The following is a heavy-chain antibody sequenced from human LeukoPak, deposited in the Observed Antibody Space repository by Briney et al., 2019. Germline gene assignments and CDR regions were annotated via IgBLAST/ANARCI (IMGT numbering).Heavy chain of an antibody. V-gene: IGHV3-23*01. CDR1: GFTFDSYA. CDR2: VSRFGGTT. Sequence: GGSLRLSCAASGFTFDSYAMSWVRQAPGKGLEWVSAVSRFGGTTYYADSAKGRFTISRDNSNNTVYLQMNSLRVGDTALYYCAKAPANYGDYVWFDPWGQGTLVTVSS. CDR3: AKAPANYGDYVWFDP. J-gene: IGHJ5*02. D-gene: IGHD4-17*01.